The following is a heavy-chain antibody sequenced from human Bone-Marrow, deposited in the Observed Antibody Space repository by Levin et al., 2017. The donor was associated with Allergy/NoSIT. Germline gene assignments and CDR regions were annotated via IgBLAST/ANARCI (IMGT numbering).Heavy chain of an antibody. Sequence: KVSCKAPADSVTSYWIAWVRQMPGKGVEWMGIIYPGDSDTRYSPSFQGQFTISADKSIRPAYLQWRSLKASDTAMYYCVRQGGNSAVDYWGQGTLVTVSS. CDR1: ADSVTSYW. D-gene: IGHD4-23*01. V-gene: IGHV5-51*01. J-gene: IGHJ4*02. CDR3: VRQGGNSAVDY. CDR2: IYPGDSDT.